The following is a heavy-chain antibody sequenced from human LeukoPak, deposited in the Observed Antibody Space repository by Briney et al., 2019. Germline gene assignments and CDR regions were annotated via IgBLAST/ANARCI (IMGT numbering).Heavy chain of an antibody. CDR1: GDSISSKGYS. Sequence: PSETLSLTCTVSGDSISSKGYSWSWIRQPPGKGLEWIGYIDYSGNTYYNPSLKSRLTISLDTSKNQFSLNLMSVTAADTAVYHCARLEMGIAVLHNWFDPWGQGALVTVSS. V-gene: IGHV4-30-4*01. CDR3: ARLEMGIAVLHNWFDP. J-gene: IGHJ5*02. CDR2: IDYSGNT. D-gene: IGHD6-19*01.